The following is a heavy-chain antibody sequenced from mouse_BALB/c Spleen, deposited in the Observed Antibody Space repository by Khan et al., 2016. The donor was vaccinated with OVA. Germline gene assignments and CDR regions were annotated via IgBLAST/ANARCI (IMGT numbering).Heavy chain of an antibody. CDR1: GFNITDTY. J-gene: IGHJ4*01. CDR3: AEPFYYYDALDC. Sequence: VQLQQSGAELVKPGASVKLSSTASGFNITDTYIHWVKQRPEQGLEWIGRIDPANGNTDTVPNFQGKATMTADSSSNTAFLQLISLTSEDSACYCGAEPFYYYDALDCWGQGTSVTVSS. D-gene: IGHD1-1*01. CDR2: IDPANGNT. V-gene: IGHV14-3*02.